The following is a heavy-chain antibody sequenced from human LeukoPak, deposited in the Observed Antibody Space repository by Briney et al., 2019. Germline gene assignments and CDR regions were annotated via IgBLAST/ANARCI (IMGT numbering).Heavy chain of an antibody. Sequence: ASVKVSCKASGGTFSSSSISWVRQAPGQGLEWMGGIFPIFGTANYAQKFQGRVTITTDESTSTVYMELSGLRSEDRAVYYCARAFTYSSSWHWFDPWGQGTLVTVSS. J-gene: IGHJ5*02. CDR2: IFPIFGTA. CDR3: ARAFTYSSSWHWFDP. V-gene: IGHV1-69*05. D-gene: IGHD6-13*01. CDR1: GGTFSSSS.